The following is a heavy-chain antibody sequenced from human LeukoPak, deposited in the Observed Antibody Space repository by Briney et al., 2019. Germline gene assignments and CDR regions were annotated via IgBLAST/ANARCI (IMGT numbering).Heavy chain of an antibody. D-gene: IGHD3-16*01. J-gene: IGHJ3*02. CDR1: GFTFSSYN. Sequence: GGSLRLSCAASGFTFSSYNMNWVRQAPGKGLEWASYISDSSSTTYYADSVKGRFTVSRDNAKKSLYLQMNSLRAEDTAVYYCAREHYDSAFDIWGQGTMVTVSS. CDR3: AREHYDSAFDI. V-gene: IGHV3-48*01. CDR2: ISDSSSTT.